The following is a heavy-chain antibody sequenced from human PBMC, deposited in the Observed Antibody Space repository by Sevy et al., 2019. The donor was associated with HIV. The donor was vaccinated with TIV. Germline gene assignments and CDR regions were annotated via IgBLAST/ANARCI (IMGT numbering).Heavy chain of an antibody. CDR2: FDPEDGET. J-gene: IGHJ5*02. V-gene: IGHV1-24*01. Sequence: ASVKVSCKVSEYTLTQLSMHWVRQAPGKGLEWMGHFDPEDGETIYGQKFQGRVTMTEDTSANTAYMQLNSLTSEDMAVYYCATEGLRYYSGASLYQGHWFDPWGQGTLVTVSS. D-gene: IGHD2-15*01. CDR1: EYTLTQLS. CDR3: ATEGLRYYSGASLYQGHWFDP.